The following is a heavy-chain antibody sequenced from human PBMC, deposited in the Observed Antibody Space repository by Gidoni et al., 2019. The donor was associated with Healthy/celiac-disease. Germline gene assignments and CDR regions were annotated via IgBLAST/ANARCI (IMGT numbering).Heavy chain of an antibody. CDR3: ARGKSTAGY. CDR2: ISSSSSYI. J-gene: IGHJ4*02. D-gene: IGHD6-19*01. Sequence: EVQLVESGGGLVKPGGSLRLSCAASGFTFSSYSMNWVRQAPGKGMEWVSSISSSSSYIYYADSGKGRFTISRDNAKNSLYLQRNSLRAEDTAVYYCARGKSTAGYWGQGTLVTVSS. CDR1: GFTFSSYS. V-gene: IGHV3-21*01.